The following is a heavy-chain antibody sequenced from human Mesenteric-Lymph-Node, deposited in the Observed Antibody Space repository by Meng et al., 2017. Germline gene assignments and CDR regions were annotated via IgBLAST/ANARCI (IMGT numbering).Heavy chain of an antibody. CDR1: GSSSGGYY. J-gene: IGHJ6*02. Sequence: CAAQGSSSGGYYWSWFPQLPGKGLEWSGEINHSGITNYNRSLKSRVTISVDTSKNQFSLKLSSVTAADTAVYYCARGNCSSTTCYARYYYGMDVWGQGTTVTVSS. CDR3: ARGNCSSTTCYARYYYGMDV. V-gene: IGHV4-34*01. CDR2: INHSGIT. D-gene: IGHD2-2*01.